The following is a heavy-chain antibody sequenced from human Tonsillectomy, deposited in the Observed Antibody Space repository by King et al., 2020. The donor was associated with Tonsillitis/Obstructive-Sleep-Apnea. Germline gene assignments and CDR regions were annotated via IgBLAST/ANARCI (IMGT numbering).Heavy chain of an antibody. V-gene: IGHV3-48*03. CDR2: ISSSGSTI. CDR3: ARDLGVQLWADDY. Sequence: VQLVESGGGLVQPGGSPRLSCAASGFTFSSYEMNWVRQAPGKGLEWVSYISSSGSTIYYADSVKGRFTISRDNAKNSLYLQMNSLRAEDTAVYYCARDLGVQLWADDYWGQGTLVTVSS. D-gene: IGHD5-18*01. CDR1: GFTFSSYE. J-gene: IGHJ4*02.